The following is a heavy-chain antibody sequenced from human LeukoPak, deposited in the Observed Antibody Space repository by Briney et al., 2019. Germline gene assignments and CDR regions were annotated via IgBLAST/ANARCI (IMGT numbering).Heavy chain of an antibody. J-gene: IGHJ4*02. V-gene: IGHV3-30-3*01. CDR2: ISYGGSNK. CDR1: GFTFSSYA. CDR3: ARDRDSGSYNYFDY. Sequence: PGGSLRLSCAASGFTFSSYAMHWVRQAPGKGLEWVAVISYGGSNKYYADSVKGRFTISRDNSKNTLYLQMNSLRAEYTAVYYCARDRDSGSYNYFDYWGQGTLVTVS. D-gene: IGHD1-26*01.